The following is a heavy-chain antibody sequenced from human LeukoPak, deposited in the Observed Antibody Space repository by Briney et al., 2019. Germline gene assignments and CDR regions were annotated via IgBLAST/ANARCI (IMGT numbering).Heavy chain of an antibody. V-gene: IGHV1-69*05. Sequence: ASVKVSCKASGGTFSSYAISWVRQAPGQGLEWMGGIIPIFGTANYAQKFQGRVTITTDESTSTAYMELSSLRSEDTAVYYCARSPGRIVVVPAAIRYWGQGTLVTVSS. CDR1: GGTFSSYA. CDR2: IIPIFGTA. CDR3: ARSPGRIVVVPAAIRY. D-gene: IGHD2-2*01. J-gene: IGHJ4*02.